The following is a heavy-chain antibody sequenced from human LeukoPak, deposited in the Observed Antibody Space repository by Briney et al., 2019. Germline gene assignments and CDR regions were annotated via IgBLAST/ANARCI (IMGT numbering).Heavy chain of an antibody. CDR3: ARGFGSSGYYYFDY. D-gene: IGHD3-22*01. V-gene: IGHV3-30*01. CDR1: GFTFSSYA. J-gene: IGHJ4*02. CDR2: ISYDGSNK. Sequence: GGSLRLSCAASGFTFSSYAMNWVRQAPGKGLEWVAVISYDGSNKYYADSVKGRFTISRDNSKNTLYLQMNSLRAEDTAVYYCARGFGSSGYYYFDYWGQGTLVTVSS.